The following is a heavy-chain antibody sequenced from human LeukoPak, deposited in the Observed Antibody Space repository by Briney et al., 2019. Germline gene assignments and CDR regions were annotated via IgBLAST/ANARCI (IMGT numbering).Heavy chain of an antibody. J-gene: IGHJ4*02. V-gene: IGHV4-59*01. CDR3: ARDTLDYFDY. CDR1: GVSISSYY. CDR2: IYYSGNT. Sequence: SETLSLTCTVSGVSISSYYWSWIRQPPGKGLEWIGFIYYSGNTNYNPSLKSRVTISVDTSKNQFSLKLSSVTAADTAVYYCARDTLDYFDYWGQGTLVTVSS.